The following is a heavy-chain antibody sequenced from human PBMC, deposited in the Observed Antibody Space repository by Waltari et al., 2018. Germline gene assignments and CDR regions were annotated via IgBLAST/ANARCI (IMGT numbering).Heavy chain of an antibody. V-gene: IGHV4-4*02. CDR3: ASDRGRGLYLDS. Sequence: QVQLQESGPGLVKPSGTLSLTCTVSGDSISNNFFWSWVRQSPGKGLEWIGQVHQSGRSNYNRSLESRVTVSMDTSKNQFSLRVTSVTAADTAIYYCASDRGRGLYLDSWGQGTLVTVSP. CDR2: VHQSGRS. D-gene: IGHD2-15*01. CDR1: GDSISNNFF. J-gene: IGHJ4*02.